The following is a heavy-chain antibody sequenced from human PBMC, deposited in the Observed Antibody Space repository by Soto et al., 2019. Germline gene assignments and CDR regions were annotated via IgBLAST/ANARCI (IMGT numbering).Heavy chain of an antibody. CDR2: IIPIFGTA. CDR1: GGTFSSYA. V-gene: IGHV1-69*01. Sequence: QVQLVQSGAEVKKPGSSVKVSCKASGGTFSSYAISWVRQAPGQGLEWMGGIIPIFGTANYAQKFQGRVTITAVESTSTACMELSSMRSEDTAVYYWARLRFGIAARHRFDDYYGMDVWGQGTTVAVS. J-gene: IGHJ6*01. CDR3: ARLRFGIAARHRFDDYYGMDV. D-gene: IGHD6-6*01.